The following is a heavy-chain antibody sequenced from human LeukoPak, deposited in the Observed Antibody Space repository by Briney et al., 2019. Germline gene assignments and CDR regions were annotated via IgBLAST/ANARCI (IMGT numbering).Heavy chain of an antibody. J-gene: IGHJ3*02. CDR2: INPNSGGT. Sequence: ASVKVSCKASGYTFIGYFIHWVRQAPGQGLEWMGWINPNSGGTNYAQKFQGRVTMTRDTSISTAYMELSRLRSDDTAVYYCARDRIRYFDWLFEAFDIWGQGTMVTVSS. V-gene: IGHV1-2*02. CDR3: ARDRIRYFDWLFEAFDI. D-gene: IGHD3-9*01. CDR1: GYTFIGYF.